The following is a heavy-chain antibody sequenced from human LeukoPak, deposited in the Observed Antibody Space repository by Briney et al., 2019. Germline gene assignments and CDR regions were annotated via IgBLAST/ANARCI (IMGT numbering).Heavy chain of an antibody. V-gene: IGHV3-23*01. CDR2: ISGSGGST. CDR3: ARTLYYDFSDPLFDP. J-gene: IGHJ5*02. Sequence: GGSLRLSCAASGFTFSSYSMSWVRQAPGKGLEWVAAISGSGGSTYYADSVKGRFTISRDNSKNTLYLQMNSLRADDTAVYYCARTLYYDFSDPLFDPWGQGTLVTVSS. CDR1: GFTFSSYS. D-gene: IGHD3-3*01.